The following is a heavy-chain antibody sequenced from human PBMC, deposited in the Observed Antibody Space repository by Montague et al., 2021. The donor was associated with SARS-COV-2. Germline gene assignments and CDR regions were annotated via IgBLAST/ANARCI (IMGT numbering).Heavy chain of an antibody. CDR1: GGSISVSSYY. J-gene: IGHJ1*01. CDR3: ASSPLRTSGANWYDKYFQH. Sequence: SETLSLTCTVSGGSISVSSYYWVWIRQPPGKGLEWIGSIYYGGTADYNPSLKSRVTISVDTSNNQLTLKLTSLTAADTAVYSCASSPLRTSGANWYDKYFQHWDQGTRVTVSS. D-gene: IGHD1-1*01. CDR2: IYYGGTA. V-gene: IGHV4-39*06.